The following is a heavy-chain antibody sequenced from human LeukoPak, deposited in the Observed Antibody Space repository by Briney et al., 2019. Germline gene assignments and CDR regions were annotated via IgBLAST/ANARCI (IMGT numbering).Heavy chain of an antibody. D-gene: IGHD2-2*01. V-gene: IGHV4-31*03. Sequence: SETLSLTCTVSGGSISSGGYYWSWIRQHPGKGLEWIGYIYYSGSTYYNPSLKSRVTISVDTSKDQFSLKLSSVTAADTAVYYCASEVVPAHYFDYWGQGTLVTVSS. J-gene: IGHJ4*02. CDR2: IYYSGST. CDR1: GGSISSGGYY. CDR3: ASEVVPAHYFDY.